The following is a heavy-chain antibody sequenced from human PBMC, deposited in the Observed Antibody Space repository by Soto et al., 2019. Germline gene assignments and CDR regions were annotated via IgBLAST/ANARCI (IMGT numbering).Heavy chain of an antibody. D-gene: IGHD6-19*01. V-gene: IGHV3-23*01. Sequence: GGSLRLSCAASGFTFSSYAMSWVRQAPGKGLEWVSAISGSGGSTYYADSVKGRFTISRDNSKNTLYLQMNSLRAEDTAVYYCAKLEYSSGWSAADYWGQGTLVTVSS. CDR3: AKLEYSSGWSAADY. CDR1: GFTFSSYA. CDR2: ISGSGGST. J-gene: IGHJ4*02.